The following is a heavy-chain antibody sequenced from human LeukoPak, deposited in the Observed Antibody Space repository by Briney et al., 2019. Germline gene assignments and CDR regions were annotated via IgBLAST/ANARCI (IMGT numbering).Heavy chain of an antibody. CDR1: GVSISSYY. CDR3: ARAETTMVDS. CDR2: IYYSGST. Sequence: SETLSLTCTVSGVSISSYYWSWIRQPPGKGLEWIGYIYYSGSTNYNPSLKSRVTISVDTSKNQFSLKLSSVTAADTAVYYCARAETTMVDSWGQGTLVTVSS. V-gene: IGHV4-59*01. J-gene: IGHJ4*02. D-gene: IGHD5-18*01.